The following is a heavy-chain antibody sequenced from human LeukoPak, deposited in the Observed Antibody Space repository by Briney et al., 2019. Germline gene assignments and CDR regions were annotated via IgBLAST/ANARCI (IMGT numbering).Heavy chain of an antibody. J-gene: IGHJ4*02. V-gene: IGHV1-2*04. Sequence: GASVKVSCKASGYTLTGYYMHWVRQAPGQGLEWMGWINPNSGGTNYAQKFQGWVTMTRDTSISTAYMELSRLRSDDTAVYYCARAPGYSSSWYDYWGQGTLVTVSS. CDR3: ARAPGYSSSWYDY. D-gene: IGHD6-13*01. CDR2: INPNSGGT. CDR1: GYTLTGYY.